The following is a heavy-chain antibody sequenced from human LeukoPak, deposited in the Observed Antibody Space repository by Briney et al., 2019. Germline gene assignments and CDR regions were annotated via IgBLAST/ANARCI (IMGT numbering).Heavy chain of an antibody. Sequence: GRSLRLSCAASGFTFDDYAMHWVRQAPGKGLEWVSGISWNSGSIGYADSVKGRFTISRDNSKNTLFLQMNSLRAEDTAVYYCVRDGVGATTYFGYFDYWGQGTPVTVSS. D-gene: IGHD1-26*01. V-gene: IGHV3-9*01. J-gene: IGHJ4*02. CDR2: ISWNSGSI. CDR3: VRDGVGATTYFGYFDY. CDR1: GFTFDDYA.